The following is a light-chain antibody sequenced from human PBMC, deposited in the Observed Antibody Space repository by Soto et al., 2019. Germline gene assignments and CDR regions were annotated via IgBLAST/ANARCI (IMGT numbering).Light chain of an antibody. CDR1: QSVSSSY. V-gene: IGKV3-20*01. J-gene: IGKJ1*01. Sequence: EIVLTQSPGTLSLSPGERATLSCRASQSVSSSYLAWYQQKPGQAPRLLIYGASSRATGIPDRFSGSGSGTDFNLTISRLEPEGFAVYYCQQYGRTFGQGTKVEIK. CDR2: GAS. CDR3: QQYGRT.